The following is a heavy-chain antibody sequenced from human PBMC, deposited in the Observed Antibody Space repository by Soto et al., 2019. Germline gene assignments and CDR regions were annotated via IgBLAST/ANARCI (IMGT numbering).Heavy chain of an antibody. Sequence: GGSLRLSCTASGFMLGSYWMTWVRHVPGKGLQWVANIKRDGSEKYYVDFVEGRFTISRDNADNSVFLDMNNLRVDDTATYYCARAPDYGPHLDYWGQGILVTVSS. CDR3: ARAPDYGPHLDY. V-gene: IGHV3-7*03. D-gene: IGHD4-17*01. CDR1: GFMLGSYW. J-gene: IGHJ4*02. CDR2: IKRDGSEK.